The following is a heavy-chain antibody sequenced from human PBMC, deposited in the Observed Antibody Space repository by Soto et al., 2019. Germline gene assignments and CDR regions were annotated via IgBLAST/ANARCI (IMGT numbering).Heavy chain of an antibody. D-gene: IGHD2-2*01. V-gene: IGHV4-34*01. CDR2: IHHSGRT. J-gene: IGHJ3*02. Sequence: WTGIRQTPGKGLEWIGEIHHSGRTNYNPSLKSRVSISADTSKTQFSLNLTSVTAADTAVYYCARGECSSNYCFTRWALDIWGQGTVVTVSS. CDR3: ARGECSSNYCFTRWALDI.